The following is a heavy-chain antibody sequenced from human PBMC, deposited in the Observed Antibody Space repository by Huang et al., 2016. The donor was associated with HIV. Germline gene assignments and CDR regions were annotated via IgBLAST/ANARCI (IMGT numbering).Heavy chain of an antibody. D-gene: IGHD3-3*01. CDR2: LFSNDEK. CDR1: GFSLSNARVG. CDR3: ARLYYDVWSSYYADY. Sequence: QVTLKESGPVLVKPTETLTLTCTVSGFSLSNARVGVSWIRQPPGKSLEWLANLFSNDEKSDSTSLKNRLTISKDTSKSQVVLTMTNMDPVDTATYYCARLYYDVWSSYYADYWGQGTLVTVSS. V-gene: IGHV2-26*01. J-gene: IGHJ4*02.